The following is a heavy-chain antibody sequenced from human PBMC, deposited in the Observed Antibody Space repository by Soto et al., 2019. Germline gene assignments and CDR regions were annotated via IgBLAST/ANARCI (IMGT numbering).Heavy chain of an antibody. V-gene: IGHV4-59*12. D-gene: IGHD1-1*01. J-gene: IGHJ6*02. CDR3: ARARTTGSNLYFYGMDV. CDR2: IYYSGST. Sequence: SETLSLTCTVSGGSISSYYWSWIRQPPGKGLEWIGYIYYSGSTNYNPSLKSRVTISVDTSKNQFSLKLSSVTAADTAVYYCARARTTGSNLYFYGMDVWGQGTTVTVSS. CDR1: GGSISSYY.